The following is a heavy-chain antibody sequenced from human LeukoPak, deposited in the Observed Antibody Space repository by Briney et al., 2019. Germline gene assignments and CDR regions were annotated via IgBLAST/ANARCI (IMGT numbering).Heavy chain of an antibody. D-gene: IGHD6-13*01. CDR3: AREIRAAYDY. V-gene: IGHV3-33*01. CDR1: GFTFSSYG. CDR2: IWYDGSNK. J-gene: IGHJ4*02. Sequence: QPGGSLRLSCAASGFTFSSYGMHWVRQAPGKGLEWVAVIWYDGSNKYYADSVKGRFTISRDNSKNALYPQMNSLRAEDTAVYYCAREIRAAYDYWGQGTLVTVSS.